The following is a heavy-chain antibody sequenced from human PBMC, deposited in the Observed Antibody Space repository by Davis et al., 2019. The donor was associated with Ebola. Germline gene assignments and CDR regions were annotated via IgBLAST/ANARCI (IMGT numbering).Heavy chain of an antibody. CDR1: GFTFSSFA. Sequence: GESLKISCAASGFTFSSFAMHWVRQAPGKGLEWVAVISSDGSFESYADSVKGRFTISRDNSKNTLYLQMRSLRTEDTAVYYCVKDRFTVVVVHGGFDYWGQGTLVTVSS. CDR2: ISSDGSFE. CDR3: VKDRFTVVVVHGGFDY. D-gene: IGHD2-15*01. V-gene: IGHV3-30*14. J-gene: IGHJ4*02.